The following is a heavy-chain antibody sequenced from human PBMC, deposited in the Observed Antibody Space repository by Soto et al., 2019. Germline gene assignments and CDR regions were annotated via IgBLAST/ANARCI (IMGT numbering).Heavy chain of an antibody. D-gene: IGHD2-2*01. CDR2: ISAYNGNT. CDR1: GYTFTSYG. J-gene: IGHJ4*02. Sequence: ASVKVSCKASGYTFTSYGISWVRQAPGQGLEWMGWISAYNGNTNYAQKLQGRVTMTTDTSTSTAYMELRSLRSDDTAVYYCARDIAPYCSSTSCYLRAGYWGQGTLVTVSS. CDR3: ARDIAPYCSSTSCYLRAGY. V-gene: IGHV1-18*01.